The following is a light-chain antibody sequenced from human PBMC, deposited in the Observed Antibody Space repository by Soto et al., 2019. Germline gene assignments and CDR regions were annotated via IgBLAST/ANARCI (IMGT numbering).Light chain of an antibody. CDR1: SSDVGAYSY. CDR2: EVS. Sequence: QSALTQPASVSGSPGQSITISCTGTSSDVGAYSYVSWYQQHPGKAPKLMIYEVSNRPAGVSNRFSGSKSVNTASLTISGLQAEDEADYYCSSYTTTSSYVLGTGTKVTVL. V-gene: IGLV2-14*01. J-gene: IGLJ1*01. CDR3: SSYTTTSSYV.